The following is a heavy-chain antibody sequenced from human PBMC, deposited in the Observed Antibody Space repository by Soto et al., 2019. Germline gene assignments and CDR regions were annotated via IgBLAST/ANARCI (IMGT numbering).Heavy chain of an antibody. J-gene: IGHJ5*01. D-gene: IGHD2-2*02. CDR3: ARDRNYCSNTNCYTFLGPDS. CDR2: INPSGGGT. CDR1: GYTFTNYY. Sequence: ASVKVSCKASGYTFTNYYIHWVRQAPGQGLEWMGIINPSGGGTTYAQKFQGRVTMTRDTSTSTVYMELSSLISEDTAVYYCARDRNYCSNTNCYTFLGPDSWGQGTLVTVSS. V-gene: IGHV1-46*01.